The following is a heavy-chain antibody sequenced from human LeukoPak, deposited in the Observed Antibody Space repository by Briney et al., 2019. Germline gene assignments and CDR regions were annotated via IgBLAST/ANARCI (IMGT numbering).Heavy chain of an antibody. CDR1: GFTFSNYW. CDR2: IKQDGSET. CDR3: ARDPYSSSWSYGMDV. D-gene: IGHD6-13*01. J-gene: IGHJ6*02. Sequence: GGSLRLSCTASGFTFSNYWMSCGRQTPEKGLEWVANIKQDGSETVYVDSVKGRFTISRDNAQSSLYLQMNSLRAEDPAVYYCARDPYSSSWSYGMDVWGQGTAVTVPS. V-gene: IGHV3-7*05.